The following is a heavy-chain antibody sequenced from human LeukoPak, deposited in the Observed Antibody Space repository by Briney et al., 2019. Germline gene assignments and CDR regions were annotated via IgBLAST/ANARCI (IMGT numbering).Heavy chain of an antibody. CDR1: GFTFSSYW. V-gene: IGHV3-7*04. CDR2: IKQDGSEK. CDR3: ATDIVVVPAAIDYYYGMDV. Sequence: GGSLRLSCAASGFTFSSYWMSWVRQAPGKGLEWVANIKQDGSEKYYVDSVKGRFTISRDNAKNSLYLQMNSLRAEDTAVYYCATDIVVVPAAIDYYYGMDVWGQGTTVTVSS. J-gene: IGHJ6*02. D-gene: IGHD2-2*01.